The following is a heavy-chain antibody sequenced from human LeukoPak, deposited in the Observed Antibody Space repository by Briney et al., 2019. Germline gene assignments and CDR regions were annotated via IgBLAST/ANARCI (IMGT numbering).Heavy chain of an antibody. J-gene: IGHJ4*02. V-gene: IGHV3-23*01. Sequence: PGGSLRLSCAASGFTFSQYAMTWVRQAPGKRLEWVSTISATGATRYFADSVRGRITISRDNSRNTLEMQLNSVRVEDTAIYYCVKPWGQSIALGATYDNWGQGTLVTASS. CDR2: ISATGATR. CDR1: GFTFSQYA. CDR3: VKPWGQSIALGATYDN. D-gene: IGHD2-8*02.